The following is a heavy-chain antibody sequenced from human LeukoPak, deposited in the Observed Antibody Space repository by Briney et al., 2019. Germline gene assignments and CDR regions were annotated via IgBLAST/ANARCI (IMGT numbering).Heavy chain of an antibody. Sequence: GGSLRLSCAASGFTFTSYSMNWVRQAPGNVLEWVSSISASSTYIFCGDSVKGRFTLSRDNARSSLYLQMNGLRAEDTAVYYCARIAISSLGAYYMDVWGKGTTVTVSS. V-gene: IGHV3-21*01. D-gene: IGHD5-24*01. CDR2: ISASSTYI. CDR3: ARIAISSLGAYYMDV. J-gene: IGHJ6*03. CDR1: GFTFTSYS.